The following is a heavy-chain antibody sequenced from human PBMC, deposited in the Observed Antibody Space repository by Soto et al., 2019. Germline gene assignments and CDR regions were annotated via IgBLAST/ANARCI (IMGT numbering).Heavy chain of an antibody. Sequence: QVQLVQSGAEVKKPGSSVKVSCKASGDTFNFYTINWVRQAPGLGLEWMGRFNPILSFSNSALKFQGRVTLTADKSTSTAYMVLSSLRSEDTAIYCCAPSLGSGSRAFDYWGQGALVTVSS. CDR1: GDTFNFYT. CDR2: FNPILSFS. CDR3: APSLGSGSRAFDY. V-gene: IGHV1-69*02. J-gene: IGHJ4*02. D-gene: IGHD3-10*01.